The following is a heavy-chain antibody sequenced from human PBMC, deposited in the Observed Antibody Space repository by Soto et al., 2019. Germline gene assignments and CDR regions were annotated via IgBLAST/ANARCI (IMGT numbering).Heavy chain of an antibody. CDR1: GGSISSYY. CDR2: IYYSGST. D-gene: IGHD6-6*01. V-gene: IGHV4-59*01. CDR3: ARRRQLGAIFDY. J-gene: IGHJ4*02. Sequence: PSETLSLTCTVSGGSISSYYWSWIRQPPGKGLEWIGYIYYSGSTNYNPSLKSRVTISVDTSKNQFSLKLSSVTAADTAVYYCARRRQLGAIFDYWGQGTLVTVSS.